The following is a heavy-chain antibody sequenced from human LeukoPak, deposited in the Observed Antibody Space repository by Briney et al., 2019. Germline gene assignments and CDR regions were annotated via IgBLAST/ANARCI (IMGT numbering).Heavy chain of an antibody. J-gene: IGHJ4*02. CDR1: GFTFAFRSYW. D-gene: IGHD2-8*02. Sequence: GGSLRLSCTASGFTFAFRSYWMHWVRQAPGQGLVWVSRISSDGTTTNYADSVRGRFTISRDNAKNMLYLQMNSLRAEDTAIYYCVVIVLGWGQGTLVTVSS. CDR2: ISSDGTTT. V-gene: IGHV3-74*01. CDR3: VVIVLG.